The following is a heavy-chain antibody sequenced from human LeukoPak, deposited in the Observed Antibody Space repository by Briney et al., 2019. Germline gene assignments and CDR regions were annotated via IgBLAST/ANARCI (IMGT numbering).Heavy chain of an antibody. CDR1: GFTLSSYW. Sequence: GSLRLSCAASGFTLSSYWMHWVRQAPGKGLVWVSRLNSDGSSTSYADSVKGRFTISRDNAKNTLYLQVNSLRAEDTAVYYCARMAVATKEAALDIWGQGTMVTVSS. J-gene: IGHJ3*02. CDR2: LNSDGSST. D-gene: IGHD5-12*01. CDR3: ARMAVATKEAALDI. V-gene: IGHV3-74*01.